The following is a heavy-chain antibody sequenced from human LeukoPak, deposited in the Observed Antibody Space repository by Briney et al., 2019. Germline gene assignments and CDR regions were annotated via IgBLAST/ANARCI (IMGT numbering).Heavy chain of an antibody. Sequence: KDGESLKISCKGSGYSFTSYWIGWVRQMPGKGLEWMGIIYPGDSDTRYSPSFQGQVTISADKSISTAYLQWSSLKASDTAMYYCARPSRLYGGPFYGMDVWGQGTAVTVSS. D-gene: IGHD4-17*01. CDR2: IYPGDSDT. CDR3: ARPSRLYGGPFYGMDV. CDR1: GYSFTSYW. J-gene: IGHJ6*02. V-gene: IGHV5-51*01.